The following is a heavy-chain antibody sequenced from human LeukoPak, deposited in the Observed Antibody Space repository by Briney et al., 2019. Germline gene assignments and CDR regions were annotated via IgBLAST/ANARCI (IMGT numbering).Heavy chain of an antibody. CDR1: GFTFSSYE. CDR3: ARVRGGNQRNWFDP. V-gene: IGHV3-48*03. J-gene: IGHJ5*02. CDR2: ISSNAGTI. Sequence: GGSLRLSCAASGFTFSSYEMNWFRQAPGKGLEWVSYISSNAGTIYYADSVKGRFTISRDNAKNSLYLQMNSLRAEDSAVYYCARVRGGNQRNWFDPWGQGTLVTVSS. D-gene: IGHD1-14*01.